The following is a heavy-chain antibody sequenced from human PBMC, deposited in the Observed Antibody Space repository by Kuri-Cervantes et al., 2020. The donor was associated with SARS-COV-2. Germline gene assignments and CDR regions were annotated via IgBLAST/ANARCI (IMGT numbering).Heavy chain of an antibody. CDR3: ASSNLGVVREPNAFDI. V-gene: IGHV1-69*13. D-gene: IGHD3-3*01. CDR1: GGTLSSYA. Sequence: SVKVSCKASGGTLSSYAISWVRQAPGQGLEWMGRIIPIFGTANYAQKFQGRVTITADESTSTAYMELSSLRSEDTAVYYCASSNLGVVREPNAFDIWGQGTMVTVSS. J-gene: IGHJ3*02. CDR2: IIPIFGTA.